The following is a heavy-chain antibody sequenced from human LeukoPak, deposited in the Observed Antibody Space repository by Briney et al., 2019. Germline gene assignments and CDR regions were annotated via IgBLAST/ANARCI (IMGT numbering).Heavy chain of an antibody. J-gene: IGHJ6*03. CDR3: ASPGNYFYYYNLDV. V-gene: IGHV3-66*02. Sequence: PGGSLRLSCAASGFTVSKNYMSWVRQAPGKGLEGVSIIYSGGSTCYADSVKGRFTISRDNSKNTLYLQMNSLRTEDTAVYYCASPGNYFYYYNLDVWGKGTTVTVSS. CDR2: IYSGGST. CDR1: GFTVSKNY.